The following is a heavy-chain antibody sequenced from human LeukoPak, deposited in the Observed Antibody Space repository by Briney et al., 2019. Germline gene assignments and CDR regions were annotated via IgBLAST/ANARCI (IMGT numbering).Heavy chain of an antibody. J-gene: IGHJ3*02. CDR3: ARNITAVARLDVFDI. CDR1: GDSISSSSHY. D-gene: IGHD1-20*01. CDR2: IYYSGST. V-gene: IGHV4-39*01. Sequence: SETLSLTCRVSGDSISSSSHYSGWIRQSPGKGLEWIGSIYYSGSTYYNPSLKSRVTISVDTSKTQLSMELRSVTAADTAIYYCARNITAVARLDVFDIWGPGTMVTVSS.